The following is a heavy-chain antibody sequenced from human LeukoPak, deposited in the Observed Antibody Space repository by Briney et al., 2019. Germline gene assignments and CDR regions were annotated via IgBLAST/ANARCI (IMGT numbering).Heavy chain of an antibody. CDR1: GFTFSSYG. CDR2: IKQDGSEK. Sequence: PGGSLRLSCAASGFTFSSYGMHWVRQAPGKGLEWVANIKQDGSEKYYVDSVKGRFTISRDNAKNSLYLQMNSLRAEDTAVYYCARRQISPRITMVRGEGRNYYYYYMDVWGKGTTVTISS. D-gene: IGHD3-10*01. CDR3: ARRQISPRITMVRGEGRNYYYYYMDV. J-gene: IGHJ6*03. V-gene: IGHV3-7*01.